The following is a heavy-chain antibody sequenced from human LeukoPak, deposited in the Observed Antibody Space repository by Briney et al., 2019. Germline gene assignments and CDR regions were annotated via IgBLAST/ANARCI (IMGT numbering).Heavy chain of an antibody. CDR1: GGSISSYY. D-gene: IGHD4-17*01. CDR3: AREYGDALDY. V-gene: IGHV4-59*01. CDR2: IYYSGST. J-gene: IGHJ4*02. Sequence: SETLSLTCTVSGGSISSYYWSWIRQPPGKGLEWIGYIYYSGSTNYNPSLKSRVTISVDTSKNQFSLKLSSVTAADTAVYYCAREYGDALDYWGQGTLVTVSP.